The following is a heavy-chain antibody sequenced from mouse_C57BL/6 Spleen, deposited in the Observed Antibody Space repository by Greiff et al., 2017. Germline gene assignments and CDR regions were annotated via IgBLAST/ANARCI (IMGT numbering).Heavy chain of an antibody. Sequence: QVQLQQPGAELVRPGTSVKLSCKASGYTFTSYWMHWVKQRPGQGLEWIGVIDPSASYTNYNQKFKGKATLTVDTSSSTAYMQLSSLTSEDSAVYYCARENYGNWYFDVWGTGTTVTVSS. V-gene: IGHV1-59*01. CDR3: ARENYGNWYFDV. CDR2: IDPSASYT. J-gene: IGHJ1*03. CDR1: GYTFTSYW. D-gene: IGHD2-1*01.